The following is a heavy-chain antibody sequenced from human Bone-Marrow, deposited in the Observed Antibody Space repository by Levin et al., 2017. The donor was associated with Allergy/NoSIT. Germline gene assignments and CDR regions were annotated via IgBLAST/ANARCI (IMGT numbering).Heavy chain of an antibody. CDR3: ARGQWGSGWHGVDY. V-gene: IGHV1-8*01. Sequence: ASVKVSCKASGYTFTSYDINWVRQATGQGLEWMGWMNPNSGNTGYAQKFQGRVTMTRNTSISTAYMELSSLRSEDTAVYYCARGQWGSGWHGVDYWGQGTLVTVSS. CDR2: MNPNSGNT. CDR1: GYTFTSYD. D-gene: IGHD6-19*01. J-gene: IGHJ4*02.